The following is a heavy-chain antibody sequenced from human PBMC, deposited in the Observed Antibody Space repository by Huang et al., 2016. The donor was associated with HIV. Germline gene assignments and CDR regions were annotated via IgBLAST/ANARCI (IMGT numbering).Heavy chain of an antibody. J-gene: IGHJ6*03. D-gene: IGHD7-27*01. CDR3: AHIGRLGNYYMDV. CDR1: GFSLNHKGVG. CDR2: IDWDDDK. V-gene: IGHV2-5*02. Sequence: QITLKESGPTVIKPTQTLTLTCSFSGFSLNHKGVGVGWIRQPPGKALEWHVLIDWDDDKRFTPSLKNRITITKDTSKNQVVFTMTNLDPMDTGTYYCAHIGRLGNYYMDVWGNGTTVTVSS.